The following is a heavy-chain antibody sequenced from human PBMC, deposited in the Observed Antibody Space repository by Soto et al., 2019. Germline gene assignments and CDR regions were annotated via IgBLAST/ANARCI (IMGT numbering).Heavy chain of an antibody. CDR3: ARGNSVWFAGYYYYGMDV. V-gene: IGHV1-46*01. CDR2: INPSGGST. D-gene: IGHD3-10*01. Sequence: QVQLVQSGAEVQKPGASVKVSCKASGYTFTSYYMHWVRQAPGQGLEWMGIINPSGGSTSYAQKFQGRGPMTRDTSTSTVSLELSSLRSEDTAVYYCARGNSVWFAGYYYYGMDVWGQGTTVTVSS. J-gene: IGHJ6*02. CDR1: GYTFTSYY.